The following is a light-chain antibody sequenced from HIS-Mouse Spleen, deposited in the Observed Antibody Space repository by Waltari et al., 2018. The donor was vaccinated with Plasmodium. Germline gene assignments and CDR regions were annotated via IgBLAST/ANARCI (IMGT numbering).Light chain of an antibody. CDR3: YSAADNNLV. V-gene: IGLV3-27*01. Sequence: SYELTQPSSVSVSPGQTARIPCSGDVLAKKYERWVQQNPGQAPVLVIYKESERPSGIPERFSGSSSGTTVTLTISGAQVEDEADYYCYSAADNNLVFGGGTKLTVL. J-gene: IGLJ3*02. CDR1: VLAKKY. CDR2: KES.